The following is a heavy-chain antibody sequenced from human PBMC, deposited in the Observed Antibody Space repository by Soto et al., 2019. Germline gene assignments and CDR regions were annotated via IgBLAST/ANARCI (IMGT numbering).Heavy chain of an antibody. V-gene: IGHV4-34*01. D-gene: IGHD1-1*01. CDR1: GGSFSGYY. J-gene: IGHJ5*02. CDR3: ARGWRFDP. Sequence: SETLSLTCAVYGGSFSGYYWSWIRQPPGKGLEWIGEINHSGSTNYNPSLESRINLSVDTSKKQFSLKMFSVTAADTAIYYCARGWRFDPWGQGTQVTVSS. CDR2: INHSGST.